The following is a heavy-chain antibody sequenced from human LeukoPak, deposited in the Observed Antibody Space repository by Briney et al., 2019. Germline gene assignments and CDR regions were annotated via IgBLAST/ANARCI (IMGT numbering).Heavy chain of an antibody. CDR1: GYTFTGYY. V-gene: IGHV1-2*02. D-gene: IGHD4-17*01. CDR2: INPNSGGT. J-gene: IGHJ4*02. CDR3: ARGANGDSSPLSPTDY. Sequence: GASVKVSCKASGYTFTGYYMHWVRQAPGQGLEWMGWINPNSGGTNYARKFQGRVTMTRDTSISTAYMELSRLRSDDTAAYYCARGANGDSSPLSPTDYWGQGTLVTVSS.